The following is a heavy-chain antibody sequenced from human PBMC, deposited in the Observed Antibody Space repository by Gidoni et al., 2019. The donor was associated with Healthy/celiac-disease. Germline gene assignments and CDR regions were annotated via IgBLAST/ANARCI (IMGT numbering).Heavy chain of an antibody. CDR2: ISSSSSYR. CDR1: GFSFSTYS. V-gene: IGHV3-21*01. D-gene: IGHD3-16*02. CDR3: ARDFSNYDYVWGSYRLGGSFDI. J-gene: IGHJ3*02. Sequence: EVQLVESGGGLVKPGGSLRHSCAASGFSFSTYSMHWVPQAPWKGLEWVSSISSSSSYRYYADSVKGRFTISRDNAKNSLYLQMNSLRAEDTAVYYCARDFSNYDYVWGSYRLGGSFDIWGQGTMVTVSS.